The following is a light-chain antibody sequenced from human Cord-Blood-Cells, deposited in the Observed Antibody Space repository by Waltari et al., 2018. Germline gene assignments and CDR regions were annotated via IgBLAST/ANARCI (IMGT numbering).Light chain of an antibody. CDR3: QQSYSTPFT. J-gene: IGKJ3*01. CDR1: QSISSS. CDR2: AAS. Sequence: DIQLTQSPSSLSASVGDRVTITCRAIQSISSSLNWYQQTPGKAPELLIYAASSLQSGVPSRFSGSGSGTDFTLSISSLQPEDFATYYCQQSYSTPFTFGPGTKVDIK. V-gene: IGKV1-39*01.